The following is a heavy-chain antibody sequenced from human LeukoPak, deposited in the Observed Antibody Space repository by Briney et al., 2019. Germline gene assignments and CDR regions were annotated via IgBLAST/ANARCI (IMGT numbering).Heavy chain of an antibody. D-gene: IGHD2-15*01. J-gene: IGHJ4*02. CDR1: GGSISTYH. V-gene: IGHV4-4*07. Sequence: SETLSLTCTVSGGSISTYHWSWIRQPAGKGLEWIGRIYSNEDTRYNPSLQSRVTMSVDKSKNQVSAKLSSVTAADTAVYYCARAAGASGGQYFDYWGQGTLVAVSS. CDR2: IYSNEDT. CDR3: ARAAGASGGQYFDY.